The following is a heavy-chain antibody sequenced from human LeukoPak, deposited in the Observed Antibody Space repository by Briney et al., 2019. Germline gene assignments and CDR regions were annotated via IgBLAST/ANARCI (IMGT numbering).Heavy chain of an antibody. CDR2: MNPNSGNT. J-gene: IGHJ3*02. Sequence: GASVKVSCKASGYTFASYDVNWVRQATGQGLEWMGWMNPNSGNTGYAQKFQGRVTITRNTSISTAYMELSSLRSEDTAVYYCARGWLGQLDAFDIWGQGTMVTVSS. CDR1: GYTFASYD. CDR3: ARGWLGQLDAFDI. V-gene: IGHV1-8*03. D-gene: IGHD6-19*01.